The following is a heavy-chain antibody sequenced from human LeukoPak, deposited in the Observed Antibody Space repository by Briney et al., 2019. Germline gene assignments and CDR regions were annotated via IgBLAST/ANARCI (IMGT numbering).Heavy chain of an antibody. CDR3: ARHRIPAADDAFDI. J-gene: IGHJ3*02. D-gene: IGHD6-13*01. Sequence: GSLRLSCAASGFTFSSYSMNWVRQPPGKGLEWIGSIYYSGSTYYSPSLKSRVTISVDTSKNQFSPKLNSVTAADTAVYYCARHRIPAADDAFDIWGQGTMVTVSS. V-gene: IGHV4-39*01. CDR2: IYYSGST. CDR1: GFTFSSYSMN.